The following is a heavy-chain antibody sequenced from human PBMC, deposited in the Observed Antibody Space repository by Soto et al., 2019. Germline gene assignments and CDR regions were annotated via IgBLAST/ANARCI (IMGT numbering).Heavy chain of an antibody. CDR1: GYSFTSYW. Sequence: GESLKISCKGSGYSFTSYWISWVRQMPGKGLEWMGRIDPSDSYTNYSPSFQGHVTISADKSISTAYLQWSSLKASDTAMYYCAREFPAALFHYYGMDVWGQGTTVTVAS. D-gene: IGHD6-6*01. V-gene: IGHV5-10-1*01. J-gene: IGHJ6*02. CDR2: IDPSDSYT. CDR3: AREFPAALFHYYGMDV.